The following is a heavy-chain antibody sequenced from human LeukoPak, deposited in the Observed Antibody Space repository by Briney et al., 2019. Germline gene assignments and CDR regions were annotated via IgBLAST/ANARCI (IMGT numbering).Heavy chain of an antibody. CDR2: ISSSGSTI. CDR3: GGGYCTNGVCYVVDY. V-gene: IGHV3-48*03. Sequence: GGSLRLSCAASGFTFSSYEMNWVRQAPGKGLEWVSYISSSGSTIYYADSVKGRFTISRDNAKNSLYLQMNSLRAEDTAVYYCGGGYCTNGVCYVVDYWGQGTLVTVSS. J-gene: IGHJ4*02. D-gene: IGHD2-8*01. CDR1: GFTFSSYE.